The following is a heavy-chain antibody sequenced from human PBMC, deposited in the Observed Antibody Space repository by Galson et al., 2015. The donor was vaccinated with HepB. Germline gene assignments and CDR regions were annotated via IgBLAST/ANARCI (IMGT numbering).Heavy chain of an antibody. CDR3: AKDKGDYGPNAFDI. CDR1: GFTFSSYE. Sequence: SLRLSCAASGFTFSSYEMNWVRQAPGKGLEWVSGISWNSGSIGYADSVKGRFTISRDNAKNSLYLQMNSLRAEDTALYYCAKDKGDYGPNAFDIWGQGTMVTVSS. D-gene: IGHD4-17*01. J-gene: IGHJ3*02. CDR2: ISWNSGSI. V-gene: IGHV3-9*01.